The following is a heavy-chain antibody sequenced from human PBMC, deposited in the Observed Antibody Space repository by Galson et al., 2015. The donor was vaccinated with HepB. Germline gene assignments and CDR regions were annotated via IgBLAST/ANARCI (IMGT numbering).Heavy chain of an antibody. CDR2: IIPIFGTA. V-gene: IGHV1-69*13. CDR3: ARDGTIKDSSGYYYGGYYFDY. D-gene: IGHD3-22*01. Sequence: SVKVSCKASGGTFSSYAISWVRQAPGQGLEWMGGIIPIFGTANYAQKFQGRVTITADESTSTAYMELSSLRSEDTAVYYCARDGTIKDSSGYYYGGYYFDYWGQGTLVTVSS. CDR1: GGTFSSYA. J-gene: IGHJ4*02.